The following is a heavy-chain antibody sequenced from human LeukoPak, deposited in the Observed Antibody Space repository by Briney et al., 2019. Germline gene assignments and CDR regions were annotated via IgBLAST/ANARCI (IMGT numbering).Heavy chain of an antibody. Sequence: ASVKVSCKASEYTFSDYCIYWVRQAPGQGLEWMGRICPKSGATNYAQNFQGRVTMTRDTSISTAYMELSRLRSDDTAVYYCARDRNRGSDYWGQGTLVTVSS. CDR3: ARDRNRGSDY. V-gene: IGHV1-2*06. D-gene: IGHD3-10*01. J-gene: IGHJ4*02. CDR1: EYTFSDYC. CDR2: ICPKSGAT.